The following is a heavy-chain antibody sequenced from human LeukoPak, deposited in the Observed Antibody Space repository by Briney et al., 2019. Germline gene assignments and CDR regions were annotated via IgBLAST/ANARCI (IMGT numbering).Heavy chain of an antibody. Sequence: ASVKVSCKASGYTFTGYYMHWVRQAPGQGLEWMGWINPHSGGTNYAQKLQGRVTMTTDTSTSTAYMELRSLRSDDTAVYYCARRQQLQEGDAFDIWGQGTMVTVSS. V-gene: IGHV1-2*02. CDR1: GYTFTGYY. D-gene: IGHD6-13*01. J-gene: IGHJ3*02. CDR3: ARRQQLQEGDAFDI. CDR2: INPHSGGT.